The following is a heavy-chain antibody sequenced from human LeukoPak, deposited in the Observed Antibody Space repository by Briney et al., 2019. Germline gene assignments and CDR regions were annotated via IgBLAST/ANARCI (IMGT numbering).Heavy chain of an antibody. CDR3: AKDRQPLDDYYYGMDV. J-gene: IGHJ6*02. V-gene: IGHV3-30*18. CDR1: GFTFSSYG. Sequence: GGSLRLSCAASGFTFSSYGMHWVRQAPGKGLEWVTVISYDGSNKYYADSVKGRFTISRDNSKNTLYLQMNSLRAEDTAVYYCAKDRQPLDDYYYGMDVWGQGTTVTVSS. CDR2: ISYDGSNK. D-gene: IGHD6-6*01.